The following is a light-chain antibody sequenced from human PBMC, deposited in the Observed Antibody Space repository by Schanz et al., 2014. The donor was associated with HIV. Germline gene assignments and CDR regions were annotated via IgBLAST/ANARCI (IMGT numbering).Light chain of an antibody. CDR2: EVN. Sequence: QSVLTQPPSVSGSPGQSVTISCTGTSSDVGCYNRVSWYQQPPGAAPKLMIYEVNQRPSGVPDRFSGSKSGSTASLTVSGLQAEDEGDYYCSSYTTSITLAFGTGTKLTVL. V-gene: IGLV2-18*02. CDR1: SSDVGCYNR. J-gene: IGLJ1*01. CDR3: SSYTTSITLA.